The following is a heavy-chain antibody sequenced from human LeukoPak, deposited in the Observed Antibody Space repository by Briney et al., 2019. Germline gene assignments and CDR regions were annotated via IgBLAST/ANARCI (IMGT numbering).Heavy chain of an antibody. CDR1: GFTFSSYG. V-gene: IGHV3-30*02. CDR2: IRYDGSNK. J-gene: IGHJ5*02. CDR3: GSLPAA. Sequence: GGSLRLSCATSGFTFSSYGMRWVRQAPGKGLEWVAFIRYDGSNKYYADSVKGRFTISRDNSKNPLYLQMNSLRAEDTAVYYCGSLPAAWGQGNLVTVSS.